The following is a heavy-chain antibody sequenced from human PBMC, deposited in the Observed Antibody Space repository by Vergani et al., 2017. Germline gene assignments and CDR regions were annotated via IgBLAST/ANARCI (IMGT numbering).Heavy chain of an antibody. CDR1: GGSFSGYY. D-gene: IGHD3-22*01. V-gene: IGHV4-34*01. CDR3: ARGGYYDSSGYYSIVEGDY. J-gene: IGHJ4*02. Sequence: QVQLQQWGAGLLKPSETLSLTCAVYGGSFSGYYWSWIRQPPGKGLEWIGEINHSGSTNYNPSLKSRVTISVDTSKNQFSLKLSSVTAADTAVYYCARGGYYDSSGYYSIVEGDYWGQGTLVTVSS. CDR2: INHSGST.